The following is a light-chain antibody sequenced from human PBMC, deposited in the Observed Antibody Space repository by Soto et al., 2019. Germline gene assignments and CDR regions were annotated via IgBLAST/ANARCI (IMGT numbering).Light chain of an antibody. CDR1: QSVDTF. CDR2: DTS. V-gene: IGKV3-11*01. Sequence: EIVLTQSPATLSLSPGERATLSCRASQSVDTFLAWYQQKPGRTPRLLIYDTSNRATGIPPRFSGSGSGTDFTLTISRLEPEDFAVYYFQVRTECPPFMYSFGQGTKLEVK. J-gene: IGKJ2*01. CDR3: QVRTECPPFMYS.